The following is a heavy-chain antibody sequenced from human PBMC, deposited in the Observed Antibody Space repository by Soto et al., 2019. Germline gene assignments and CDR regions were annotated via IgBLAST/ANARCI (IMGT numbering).Heavy chain of an antibody. V-gene: IGHV3-49*03. D-gene: IGHD6-13*01. J-gene: IGHJ4*02. CDR2: IRSKAYGGTT. CDR3: TRDAGSSSWYPDLEIFDY. CDR1: GFTFGDYA. Sequence: GGSLRLSCTASGFTFGDYAMSWFRQAPGKGLEWVGFIRSKAYGGTTEYAASVKGRFTISRDDSKSIAYLQMNSLKTEDTAVYYCTRDAGSSSWYPDLEIFDYWGQGTLVTVSS.